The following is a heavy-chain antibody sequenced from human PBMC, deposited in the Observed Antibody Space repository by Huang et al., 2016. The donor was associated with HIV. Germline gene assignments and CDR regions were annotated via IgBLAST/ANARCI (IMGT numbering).Heavy chain of an antibody. CDR1: GGSFNSLA. CDR2: IVPLFSGK. V-gene: IGHV1-69*10. D-gene: IGHD6-13*01. J-gene: IGHJ3*02. CDR3: AREGQTWYGKPIAAFEI. Sequence: VQLVQSGAEVKRPGTSVKISCKASGGSFNSLAFNWVRQAPGQGLQYLGVIVPLFSGKNDGEKLRGRLTISADKSTSTVFMELRGLTSEDTAVFCCAREGQTWYGKPIAAFEIWGQGTTVIVSP.